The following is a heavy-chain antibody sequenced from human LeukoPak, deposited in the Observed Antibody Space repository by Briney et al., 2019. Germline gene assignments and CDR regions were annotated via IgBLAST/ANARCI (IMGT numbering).Heavy chain of an antibody. V-gene: IGHV4-59*08. Sequence: SETLSLTCTVSGGSISNYYWSWIRQPPGKGLECIGYIYYSETTNYNPSLKSRVTISVATSKNQFSLKLSSVTAADTAVYYCARHGGYSSPYLHWGQGTLVTVSS. CDR3: ARHGGYSSPYLH. CDR2: IYYSETT. CDR1: GGSISNYY. J-gene: IGHJ1*01. D-gene: IGHD6-13*01.